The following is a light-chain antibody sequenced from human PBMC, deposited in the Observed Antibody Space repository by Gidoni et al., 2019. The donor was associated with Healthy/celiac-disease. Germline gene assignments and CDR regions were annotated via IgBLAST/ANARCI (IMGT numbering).Light chain of an antibody. CDR3: QQYNNWLPLT. CDR1: QSVSSN. CDR2: GAS. Sequence: EIVMTQSPATLSVSPGERATLSCRASQSVSSNLAWYQQKPGQAPRLLIYGASTRATGIPARFSGSGSGTEFTLTISSLQSEDFAVYYCQQYNNWLPLTFGGGTKEEI. V-gene: IGKV3-15*01. J-gene: IGKJ4*01.